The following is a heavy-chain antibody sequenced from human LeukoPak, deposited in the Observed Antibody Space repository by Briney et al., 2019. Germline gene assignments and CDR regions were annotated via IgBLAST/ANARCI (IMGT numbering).Heavy chain of an antibody. CDR1: GGSISSYY. CDR2: TYYSGST. D-gene: IGHD2-2*01. J-gene: IGHJ6*03. Sequence: SETMSLTCTVSGGSISSYYWSCIRQPPGEGMGWNGYTYYSGSTNYNPSLKSRVTISVDTSKNQFSLKLSSVTDADTAVYYCARAKQGDCSSTSCYFGYYYYYMDVWGKGTTVTVSS. CDR3: ARAKQGDCSSTSCYFGYYYYYMDV. V-gene: IGHV4-59*01.